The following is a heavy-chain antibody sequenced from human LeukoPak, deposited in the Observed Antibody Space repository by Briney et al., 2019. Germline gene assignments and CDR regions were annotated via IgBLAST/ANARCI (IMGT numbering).Heavy chain of an antibody. CDR1: GYTFTSYD. Sequence: ASVKVSCKASGYTFTSYDINWVRQATGQGLEWMGWMNPNSGNTGYAQKFQGRVTITRNTSISTAYMELSSLRSDDTAVYYCARGRGEEYTYGRYYFDYWGQGTLVTVSS. D-gene: IGHD5-18*01. J-gene: IGHJ4*02. CDR3: ARGRGEEYTYGRYYFDY. V-gene: IGHV1-8*03. CDR2: MNPNSGNT.